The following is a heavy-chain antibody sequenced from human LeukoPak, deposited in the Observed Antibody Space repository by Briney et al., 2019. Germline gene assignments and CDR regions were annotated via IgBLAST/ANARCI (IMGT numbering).Heavy chain of an antibody. CDR2: MYSSGSA. CDR1: GTSITTYH. D-gene: IGHD2-15*01. J-gene: IGHJ6*02. CDR3: ARELPGMDV. V-gene: IGHV4-4*07. Sequence: PSETLSLTCTVSGTSITTYHWSWVRQPAGKGLEWIGRMYSSGSASYNPSLKSRVTMSADTSKTQFSPRLSSVTAADTGVYYCARELPGMDVWGQGTTVTVSS.